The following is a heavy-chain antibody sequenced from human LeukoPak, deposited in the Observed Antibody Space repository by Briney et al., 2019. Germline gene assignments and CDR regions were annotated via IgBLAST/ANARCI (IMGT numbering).Heavy chain of an antibody. V-gene: IGHV4-61*02. CDR3: ARVALEGVSAYHFDY. CDR2: IYTSGST. Sequence: PSQTLSLTCTVSGGSISSGDYYWSWIRQPAGKGLEWIGRIYTSGSTNYNPSLKSRVTMSVDTSKNQFSLKLSSVTAADTAVYYCARVALEGVSAYHFDYWGQGTLVSVSS. CDR1: GGSISSGDYY. J-gene: IGHJ4*02. D-gene: IGHD2-2*01.